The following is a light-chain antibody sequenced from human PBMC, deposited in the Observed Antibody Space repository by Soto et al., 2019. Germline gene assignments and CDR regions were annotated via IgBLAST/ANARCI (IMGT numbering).Light chain of an antibody. V-gene: IGKV3-15*01. CDR1: QSVDIN. CDR2: GAS. J-gene: IGKJ5*01. Sequence: EIVLTQSPATPSVSPGERVTLSCRASQSVDINLAWYQQKPGQAPRLLIYGASTRATGIPARFSGSGSGTGFTLTISRLEPEDFAVYYCQQYGSSSITFGQGTRLEIK. CDR3: QQYGSSSIT.